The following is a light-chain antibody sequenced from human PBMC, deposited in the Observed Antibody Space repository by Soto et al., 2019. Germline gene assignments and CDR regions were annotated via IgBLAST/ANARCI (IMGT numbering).Light chain of an antibody. Sequence: DLQMTPSPSSLSASVGDRVTITCRASQSISSYLNWYQQKPGTAPKPLIYAASSLQSGVPSRFSGSGSGTELTLTISSLQPEDFATYYCQQSYSTPHTFGQGTKLEIK. CDR1: QSISSY. J-gene: IGKJ2*01. CDR2: AAS. V-gene: IGKV1-39*01. CDR3: QQSYSTPHT.